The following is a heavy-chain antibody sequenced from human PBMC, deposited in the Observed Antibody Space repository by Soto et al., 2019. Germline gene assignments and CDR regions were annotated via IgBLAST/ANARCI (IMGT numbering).Heavy chain of an antibody. CDR1: GFTFSSYW. CDR2: INSDGSST. Sequence: EVQLVESGGGLVQPGESLRLSCAASGFTFSSYWMHWVRQAPGKGLVWVSRINSDGSSTSYAGSVKGRFTISRDNAKNTLSLPLNSLRAEDTAVYYCVRTSLVVAAATREDYWGQGTLVTVSS. CDR3: VRTSLVVAAATREDY. J-gene: IGHJ4*02. D-gene: IGHD2-15*01. V-gene: IGHV3-74*01.